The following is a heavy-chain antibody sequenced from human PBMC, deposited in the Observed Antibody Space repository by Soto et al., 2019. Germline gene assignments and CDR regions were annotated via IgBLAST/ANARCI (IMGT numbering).Heavy chain of an antibody. CDR1: GYTFTSYY. D-gene: IGHD3-22*01. Sequence: ASVKVSCKASGYTFTSYYMHWVRQAPGQGLEWMGIINPGGGSTSYAQKFQGRVTMTRDTSTSTVYMELSSLRSEDTAVYYCASFDSSGYYFDYWGQGTLVTVSS. J-gene: IGHJ4*02. V-gene: IGHV1-46*01. CDR3: ASFDSSGYYFDY. CDR2: INPGGGST.